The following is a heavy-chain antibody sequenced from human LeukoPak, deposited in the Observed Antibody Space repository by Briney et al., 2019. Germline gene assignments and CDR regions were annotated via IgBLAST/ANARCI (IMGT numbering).Heavy chain of an antibody. Sequence: GSLRLSCAASGFTFSNYAMGWVRQAPGKGLEWVSTISNSGDATYYADSVKGRFTISRDNAKNSLYLQMNSLRVEDTAVYYCARDRRGPDVWGQGTTVTVSS. CDR1: GFTFSNYA. J-gene: IGHJ6*02. V-gene: IGHV3-23*01. CDR3: ARDRRGPDV. CDR2: ISNSGDAT.